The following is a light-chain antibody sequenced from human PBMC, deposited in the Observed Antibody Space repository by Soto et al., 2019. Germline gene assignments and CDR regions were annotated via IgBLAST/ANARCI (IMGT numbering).Light chain of an antibody. CDR3: SSYTSSSTLEGYV. J-gene: IGLJ1*01. Sequence: QSVLTQPASVSGSPGQSITISCTGTSSDVGGYNYVSWYQQHPGKAPKLMINDVSNRPSGVSNRFSGSKSGNTASLTISGLQAEDEADYYCSSYTSSSTLEGYVFGTGTKVTVL. CDR1: SSDVGGYNY. CDR2: DVS. V-gene: IGLV2-14*01.